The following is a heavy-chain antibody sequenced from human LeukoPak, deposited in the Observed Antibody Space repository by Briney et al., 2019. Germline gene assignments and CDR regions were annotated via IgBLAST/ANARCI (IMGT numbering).Heavy chain of an antibody. D-gene: IGHD3-16*01. CDR2: IGSGGST. V-gene: IGHV3-23*01. CDR1: GFTFSSYA. CDR3: AKESLGDFDY. J-gene: IGHJ4*02. Sequence: GGSLRLSCAASGFTFSSYAMSWVRQAPGKGLEWVSAIGSGGSTYYADSVKGRFTISRDNSKNTLYLQMNSLRAEDTAVYYCAKESLGDFDYWGQGTLVTVSS.